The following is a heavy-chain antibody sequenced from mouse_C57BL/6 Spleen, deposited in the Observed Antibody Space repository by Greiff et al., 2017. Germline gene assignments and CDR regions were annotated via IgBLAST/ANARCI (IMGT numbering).Heavy chain of an antibody. CDR1: GFNIKDYY. Sequence: EVQVIESGAELVKPGASVKLSCTASGFNIKDYYMHWVKQRTEQGLAWIGRIDPEVGETNYAPKFQGKATITEDTSSNAAYLQLSSLTSEDTAVYYWSRGGGYSMDYWGQGTSVTVSS. D-gene: IGHD2-3*01. CDR2: IDPEVGET. CDR3: SRGGGYSMDY. V-gene: IGHV14-2*01. J-gene: IGHJ4*01.